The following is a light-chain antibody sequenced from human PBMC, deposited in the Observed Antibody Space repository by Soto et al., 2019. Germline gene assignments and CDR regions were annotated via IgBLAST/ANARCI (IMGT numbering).Light chain of an antibody. CDR1: SSNMGTNT. CDR2: VND. J-gene: IGLJ1*01. CDR3: VAWDDSLNGHV. V-gene: IGLV1-44*01. Sequence: QSVLTQPPSASGTPGQRVTISCSGGSSNMGTNTVSWYQQVPGTAPKVLIYVNDQRPSGVPGRFSSSNSGTSASLAISGLQPEDEADYYCVAWDDSLNGHVFGTGTKVTVL.